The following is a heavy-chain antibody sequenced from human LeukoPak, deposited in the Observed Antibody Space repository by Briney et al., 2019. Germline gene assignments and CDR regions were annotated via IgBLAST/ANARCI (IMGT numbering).Heavy chain of an antibody. J-gene: IGHJ4*02. V-gene: IGHV1-2*02. CDR1: GYTFTSYY. D-gene: IGHD7-27*01. CDR3: ARDFSWGPDC. Sequence: ASVKVSCKASGYTFTSYYMHWLRQAPGQGLEWMGWINGNSGATNYAQKFQDRVLMTRDTSINTVYMELSSLRTDDTATYYCARDFSWGPDCWGQGTLVTVSS. CDR2: INGNSGAT.